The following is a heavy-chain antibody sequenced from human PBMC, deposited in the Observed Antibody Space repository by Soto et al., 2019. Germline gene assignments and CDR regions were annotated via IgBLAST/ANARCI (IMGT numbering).Heavy chain of an antibody. CDR1: GFSFDDYA. CDR3: AKGTYDSSGYYTAPDY. V-gene: IGHV3-9*01. J-gene: IGHJ4*02. D-gene: IGHD3-22*01. CDR2: ITWSSGYI. Sequence: PGGSLRLSCAASGFSFDDYAMHWVRQAPGRGLEWVSGITWSSGYIGYADSVKGRFTISKDNAKNSLYLKMNSLRPEDTAVYYCAKGTYDSSGYYTAPDYWGQGTLGTVS.